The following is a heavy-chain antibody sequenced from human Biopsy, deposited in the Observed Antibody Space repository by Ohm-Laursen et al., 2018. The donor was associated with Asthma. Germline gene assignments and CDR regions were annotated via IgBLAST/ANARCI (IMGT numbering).Heavy chain of an antibody. Sequence: SQTLSLTCTVSGGSMSSSSYYWGWIRQPPGKGLEWMGSISYTGSAYYNPSLESRVTISVDTSKNQFSLKLSSVTAADTAVYFCARHQEAASYHYDGSIAYWGQGITVTVSS. V-gene: IGHV4-39*01. J-gene: IGHJ4*02. D-gene: IGHD3-22*01. CDR3: ARHQEAASYHYDGSIAY. CDR1: GGSMSSSSYY. CDR2: ISYTGSA.